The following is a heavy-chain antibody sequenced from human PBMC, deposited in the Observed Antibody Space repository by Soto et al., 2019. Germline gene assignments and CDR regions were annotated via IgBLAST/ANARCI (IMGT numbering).Heavy chain of an antibody. D-gene: IGHD3-16*02. Sequence: GGSLRLSCAASGFTFSSYDMHWVRQATGKGLEWVSAIGTAGDTYYPGSVKGRFTISRENAKNSLYLQMNSLRAGDTAVYYCARGKGYDYIWGSYRGELDGFDYWGQGTLVTVSS. CDR1: GFTFSSYD. CDR2: IGTAGDT. CDR3: ARGKGYDYIWGSYRGELDGFDY. J-gene: IGHJ4*02. V-gene: IGHV3-13*01.